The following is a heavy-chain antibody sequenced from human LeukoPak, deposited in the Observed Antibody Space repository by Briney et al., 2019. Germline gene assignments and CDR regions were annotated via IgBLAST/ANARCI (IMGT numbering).Heavy chain of an antibody. CDR2: IYYSGST. D-gene: IGHD5-18*01. V-gene: IGHV4-59*01. CDR3: ARDLGYSYGYFDF. Sequence: SETLSLTCTVSGGSISSYYWSWIRQPPGKGLEWIGYIYYSGSTNYNPSLKSRVTISVDTSKNQFSLKLSSVTAADTAVYYCARDLGYSYGYFDFWGQGTLVTASS. J-gene: IGHJ4*02. CDR1: GGSISSYY.